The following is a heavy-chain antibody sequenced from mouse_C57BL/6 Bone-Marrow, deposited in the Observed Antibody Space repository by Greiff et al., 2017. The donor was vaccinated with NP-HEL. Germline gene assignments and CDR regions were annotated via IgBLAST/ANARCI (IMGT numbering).Heavy chain of an antibody. Sequence: QVQLQQPGAELVKPGASVTMSCKASGYTFTSYWITWVKQRPGQGLEWIGDIYPGSGSTNYNEKFKSKATLTVDTSSSTAYMQLSSLTSEDSAVYYCARWDGYYSYAMDYWGQGTSVTVSS. CDR2: IYPGSGST. CDR1: GYTFTSYW. V-gene: IGHV1-55*01. CDR3: ARWDGYYSYAMDY. J-gene: IGHJ4*01. D-gene: IGHD2-3*01.